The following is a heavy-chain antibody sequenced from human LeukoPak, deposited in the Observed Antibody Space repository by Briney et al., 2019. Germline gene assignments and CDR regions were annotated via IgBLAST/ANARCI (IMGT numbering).Heavy chain of an antibody. V-gene: IGHV4-39*07. Sequence: SETLSLTCTVSGGSITSNSYYWGWIRQPPGKGLEWIGSITYSGSTYYNPSLKRRVTISIDTSKNQFSLKLSSVTAADTAVYYCARDDGYYGDYWGQGTLVTVSS. CDR2: ITYSGST. CDR1: GGSITSNSYY. CDR3: ARDDGYYGDY. D-gene: IGHD3-3*01. J-gene: IGHJ4*02.